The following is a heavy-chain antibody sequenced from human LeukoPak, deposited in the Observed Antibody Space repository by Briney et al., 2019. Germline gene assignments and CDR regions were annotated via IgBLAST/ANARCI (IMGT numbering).Heavy chain of an antibody. CDR2: IGSSSSPI. V-gene: IGHV3-48*01. D-gene: IGHD4-11*01. CDR1: GFTFSAYS. J-gene: IGHJ4*02. CDR3: ARDQAYSFDY. Sequence: HTGGSLRLSCAASGFTFSAYSMNWVRQAPKKGLEWVSYIGSSSSPIYYADSVKGRFTISRDNAKNSLYLQMDSLRAEDTAVYYCARDQAYSFDYWGQGTLVTVSS.